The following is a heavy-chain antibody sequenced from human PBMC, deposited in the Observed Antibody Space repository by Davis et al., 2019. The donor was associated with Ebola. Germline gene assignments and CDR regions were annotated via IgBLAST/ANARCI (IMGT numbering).Heavy chain of an antibody. D-gene: IGHD6-6*01. V-gene: IGHV3-23*01. CDR3: AKDLGTVTYGSSSGYYYYYGMDV. Sequence: GGSLRLSCAASGFTFSSYAMSWVRQAPGKGLEWVSAISGSGGSTYYADSVKGRFTISRDNSKNTRYLQMNSLRAEDTAVYYCAKDLGTVTYGSSSGYYYYYGMDVWGQGTTVTVSS. CDR1: GFTFSSYA. J-gene: IGHJ6*02. CDR2: ISGSGGST.